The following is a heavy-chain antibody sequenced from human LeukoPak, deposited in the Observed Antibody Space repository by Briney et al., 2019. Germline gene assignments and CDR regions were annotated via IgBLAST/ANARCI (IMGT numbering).Heavy chain of an antibody. CDR3: ARDEGGYPDP. CDR2: ISYDGSNK. Sequence: GGSLRLSCAASGFTFSSYAMHWVRQAPGKGLEWVAVISYDGSNKYYADSVEGRFTISRDNSKNTLYLQMNSLRAEDTAVYYCARDEGGYPDPWGQGTLVTVSS. J-gene: IGHJ5*02. D-gene: IGHD3-22*01. CDR1: GFTFSSYA. V-gene: IGHV3-30-3*01.